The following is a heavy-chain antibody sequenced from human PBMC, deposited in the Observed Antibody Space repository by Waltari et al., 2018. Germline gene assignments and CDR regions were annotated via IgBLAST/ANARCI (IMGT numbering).Heavy chain of an antibody. D-gene: IGHD3-22*01. J-gene: IGHJ4*02. CDR2: IKQDGSEK. CDR3: ARGWSYDTKSFEY. V-gene: IGHV3-7*01. Sequence: EVRLVESGGGLVQPGGSLTLSCAASCLTFRSVWMNWVRQAPGKGLEWVASIKQDGSEKYYGDSVKGRFTVSRDNAKSSLYLQMNSLRVEDTAVYYCARGWSYDTKSFEYWGQGTLVTVSS. CDR1: CLTFRSVW.